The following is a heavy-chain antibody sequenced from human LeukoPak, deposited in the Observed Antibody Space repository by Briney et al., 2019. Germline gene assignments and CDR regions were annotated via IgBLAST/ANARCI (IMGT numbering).Heavy chain of an antibody. CDR1: GYTFTSYG. CDR2: ISAYNGNT. CDR3: ATCSGGSCYPDAFDI. Sequence: ASVNVSCKASGYTFTSYGISWVRQAPGQGLEWMGWISAYNGNTNHAQKVQGRVTMTTDTSTSTAYMELRSLRSDDTAVYYCATCSGGSCYPDAFDIWGQGTMVTVSS. V-gene: IGHV1-18*01. J-gene: IGHJ3*02. D-gene: IGHD2-15*01.